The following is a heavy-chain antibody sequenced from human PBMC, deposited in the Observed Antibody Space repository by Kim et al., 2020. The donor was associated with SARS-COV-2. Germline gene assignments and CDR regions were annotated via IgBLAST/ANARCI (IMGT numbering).Heavy chain of an antibody. CDR2: IDPSDSYT. D-gene: IGHD5-12*01. V-gene: IGHV5-10-1*01. CDR3: ARQDIVATIIDYGMDV. CDR1: GYSFISYW. J-gene: IGHJ6*02. Sequence: GASLKISCKGSGYSFISYWITWVRQMPGKGLEWMGRIDPSDSYTNYSSSFQGHVTISADKSISTAYLQWSSLKASDTAMYYCARQDIVATIIDYGMDVWGQGTTVTVSS.